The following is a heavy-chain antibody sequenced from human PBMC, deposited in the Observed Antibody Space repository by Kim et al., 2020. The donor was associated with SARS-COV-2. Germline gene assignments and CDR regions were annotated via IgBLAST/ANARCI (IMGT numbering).Heavy chain of an antibody. J-gene: IGHJ6*01. D-gene: IGHD6-19*01. CDR1: GFTFSSYG. CDR2: ISYDGSNK. CDR3: ARDIASYSSGCIYSYYG. Sequence: GGSLRLSCAASGFTFSSYGMHWVRQAPGKGLEWVAVISYDGSNKNYVDSVKGRFTISRDNSKNTLYLQMNSLRAEDTAVYYCARDIASYSSGCIYSYYG. V-gene: IGHV3-30*04.